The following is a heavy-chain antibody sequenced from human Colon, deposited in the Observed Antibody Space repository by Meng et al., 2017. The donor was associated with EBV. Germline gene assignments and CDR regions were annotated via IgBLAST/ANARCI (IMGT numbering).Heavy chain of an antibody. CDR2: ISHSGTT. CDR3: ARDYYASGFVFDL. V-gene: IGHV4-4*02. J-gene: IGHJ5*02. CDR1: GGSIDSDNW. Sequence: MQLQESGPGLVQPSGTLSLTCAVSGGSIDSDNWWNWVRQTPGKGLESIGEISHSGTTNYNPSLKSRVTISIDKSKNQFSLKLTSVTAADTAVYYCARDYYASGFVFDLWGQGTLVTVSS. D-gene: IGHD3-10*01.